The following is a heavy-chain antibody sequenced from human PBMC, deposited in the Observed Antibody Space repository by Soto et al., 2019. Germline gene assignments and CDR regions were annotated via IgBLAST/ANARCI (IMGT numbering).Heavy chain of an antibody. CDR2: IYYSGST. Sequence: SETLSLTCTVSGGSISSYYWSWIRQPPGKGLEWIGYIYYSGSTNYNPSLKSRVTISVDTSKNQFSLKLSSVTAADTAVYYCGRVPNDYGDYGSADYYYYMDVWGKGTTVTVSS. D-gene: IGHD4-17*01. CDR3: GRVPNDYGDYGSADYYYYMDV. J-gene: IGHJ6*03. CDR1: GGSISSYY. V-gene: IGHV4-59*01.